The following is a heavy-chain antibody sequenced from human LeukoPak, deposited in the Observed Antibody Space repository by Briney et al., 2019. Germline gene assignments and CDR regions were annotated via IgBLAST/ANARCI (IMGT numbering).Heavy chain of an antibody. CDR2: IKSKTDGGTT. J-gene: IGHJ3*02. CDR3: TTVVEQWLMDEAFDI. V-gene: IGHV3-15*01. Sequence: GGSLRLSCAASGFSFSSYAMSWVRQAPGKGLEWVGRIKSKTDGGTTDYAAPVKGRFTISRDDSKNTLYLQMNSLKTEDTAVYYCTTVVEQWLMDEAFDIWGQGTMVTVSS. D-gene: IGHD6-19*01. CDR1: GFSFSSYA.